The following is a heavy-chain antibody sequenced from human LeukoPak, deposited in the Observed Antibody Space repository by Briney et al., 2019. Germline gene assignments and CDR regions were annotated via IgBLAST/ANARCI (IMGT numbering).Heavy chain of an antibody. V-gene: IGHV1-46*01. D-gene: IGHD3-16*02. Sequence: GASVKASCKASGYTFTSYYMHWVRQAPGQGLEWMGIINPSGGSTSYAQKFQGRVTMTRDTSTSTVYMELSSLRSEDTAVYYCVWGSYRYKIDYWGQGTLVTVSS. CDR3: VWGSYRYKIDY. J-gene: IGHJ4*02. CDR1: GYTFTSYY. CDR2: INPSGGST.